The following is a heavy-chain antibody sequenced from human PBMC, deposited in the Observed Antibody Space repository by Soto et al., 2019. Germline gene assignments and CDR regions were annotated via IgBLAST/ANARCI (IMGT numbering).Heavy chain of an antibody. D-gene: IGHD2-2*01. CDR2: INPMLGVA. CDR1: GGSFSSLV. Sequence: SVKVSCKASGGSFSSLVISWLRQAPGQGPEWMGGINPMLGVANFAQKFQDRVTITADESTTTAYMELSSLRSEDTAVYYCARGPAQFDPWGQGTLVTVSA. J-gene: IGHJ5*02. V-gene: IGHV1-69*10. CDR3: ARGPAQFDP.